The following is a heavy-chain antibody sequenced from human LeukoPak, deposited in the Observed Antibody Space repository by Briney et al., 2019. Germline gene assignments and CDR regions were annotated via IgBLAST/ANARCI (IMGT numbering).Heavy chain of an antibody. CDR2: IIPIFGTA. CDR1: GGTFSSYA. V-gene: IGHV1-69*13. Sequence: SVKVSCKASGGTFSSYAISWVRQAPGQGLEWMGGIIPIFGTANYAQKFQGRVTITADESTSTAYMELSSLRSEDTAVYYCARVFALQGDGSYFDYWGQGTLVTVSS. J-gene: IGHJ4*02. D-gene: IGHD5-24*01. CDR3: ARVFALQGDGSYFDY.